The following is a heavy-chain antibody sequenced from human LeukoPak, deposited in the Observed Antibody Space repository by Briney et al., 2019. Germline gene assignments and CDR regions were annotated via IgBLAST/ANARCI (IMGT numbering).Heavy chain of an antibody. V-gene: IGHV2-70*04. D-gene: IGHD6-19*01. CDR3: ARTTVAGTTLFDY. CDR2: IDWDDDE. Sequence: SGPALVKPTQTLTPTCTFSGFSLSTSGMRVSWIRQPPGKALEWLARIDWDDDEFYSTSLKTRLTISKDTSKNQVVLTMTNMDPVDTATYYCARTTVAGTTLFDYWGQGTLVTVSS. J-gene: IGHJ4*02. CDR1: GFSLSTSGMR.